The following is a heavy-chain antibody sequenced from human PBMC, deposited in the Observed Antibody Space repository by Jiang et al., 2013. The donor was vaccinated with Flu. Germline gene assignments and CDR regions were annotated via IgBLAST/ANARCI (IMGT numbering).Heavy chain of an antibody. CDR3: ASSTYLRFLASDAFDI. J-gene: IGHJ3*02. D-gene: IGHD3-3*01. Sequence: LLKPSETLSLTCAVYGGSFSGYSWTWIRQPPGKGLEWIGGMNHSGSTNYNPSLKSRVTISLDTSKNQFSLKLSSVTAADTAVYYCASSTYLRFLASDAFDIWGQGTMVTVSS. CDR1: GGSFSGYS. CDR2: MNHSGST. V-gene: IGHV4-34*01.